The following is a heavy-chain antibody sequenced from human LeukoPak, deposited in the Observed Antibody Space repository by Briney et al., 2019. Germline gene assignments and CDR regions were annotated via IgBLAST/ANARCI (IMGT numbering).Heavy chain of an antibody. CDR3: ARDNYYGSGGGMEDGFDI. J-gene: IGHJ3*02. V-gene: IGHV4-39*07. D-gene: IGHD3-10*01. CDR1: GGSLSSSSYY. Sequence: PSETLSLTCTVSGGSLSSSSYYWGWIRQPPGKGLEWIGSIYYSGSTYYNPSLKSRVTISVDTSKNQFSLKLSSVTAADTAVYFCARDNYYGSGGGMEDGFDIWGQGTMVTVSS. CDR2: IYYSGST.